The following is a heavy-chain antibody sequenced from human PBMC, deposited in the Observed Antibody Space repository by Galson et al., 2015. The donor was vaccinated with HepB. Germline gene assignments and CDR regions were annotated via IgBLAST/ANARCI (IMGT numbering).Heavy chain of an antibody. CDR2: IDWDDDK. J-gene: IGHJ4*02. Sequence: PALVKPTQTLTLTCTFSGFSLSTSGMCVSWIRQPPGKALEWLALIDWDDDKYYSTSLKTRLTISKDTSKNQVVLTMTNMDPVDTATYYCARISIAVAGLYYFDYWGQGTLVTVSS. D-gene: IGHD6-19*01. V-gene: IGHV2-70*01. CDR3: ARISIAVAGLYYFDY. CDR1: GFSLSTSGMC.